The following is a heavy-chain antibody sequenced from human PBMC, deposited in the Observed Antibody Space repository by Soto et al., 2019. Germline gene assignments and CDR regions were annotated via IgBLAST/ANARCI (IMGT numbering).Heavy chain of an antibody. CDR2: IYTSGST. D-gene: IGHD3-10*01. CDR1: GGSTSSYY. CDR3: ARVYPPYGSGSYVLGHWFDP. J-gene: IGHJ5*02. Sequence: PSETLSLTCTVSGGSTSSYYWSWIRQPAGKGLEWIGRIYTSGSTNYNPSLKSRVTMSVDTSKNQFSPKLSSVTAADTAVYYCARVYPPYGSGSYVLGHWFDPWGQGTLVTVSS. V-gene: IGHV4-4*07.